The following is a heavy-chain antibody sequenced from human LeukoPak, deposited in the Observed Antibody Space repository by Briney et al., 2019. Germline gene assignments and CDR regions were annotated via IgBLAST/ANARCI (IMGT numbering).Heavy chain of an antibody. D-gene: IGHD5-12*01. V-gene: IGHV4-39*07. J-gene: IGHJ5*02. CDR3: ARYRATIPFDP. CDR2: FYTSGST. CDR1: GGSISSSSYY. Sequence: SETLSLTCTVSGGSISSSSYYWGWIRQPPGKGLEWIGRFYTSGSTNYNPSLKSRVTISVDTSKNQFSLKLSSVTAADTAVYYCARYRATIPFDPWGQGTLVTVSS.